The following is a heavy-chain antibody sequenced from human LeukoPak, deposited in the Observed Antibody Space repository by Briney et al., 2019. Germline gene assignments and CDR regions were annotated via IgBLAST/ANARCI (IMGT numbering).Heavy chain of an antibody. CDR1: GGTFSSYA. V-gene: IGHV1-69*05. CDR2: IIPIFGTA. CDR3: ARAGRGSYLRGSLNY. D-gene: IGHD1-26*01. Sequence: ASVKVSCKASGGTFSSYAISWVRQAPGQGLEWMGGIIPIFGTANYAQKFQGRVTITTDESTSTAYMELSSLRSEDTAVYCCARAGRGSYLRGSLNYWGQGTLVTVSS. J-gene: IGHJ4*02.